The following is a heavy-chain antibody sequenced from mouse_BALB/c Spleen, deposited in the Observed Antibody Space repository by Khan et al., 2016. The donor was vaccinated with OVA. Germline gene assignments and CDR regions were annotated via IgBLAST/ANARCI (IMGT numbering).Heavy chain of an antibody. Sequence: EVQLQESGGGLVQPGGSRKLSCAASGFTFSDYGLAWVRQAPGKGPEWVAFISSLAYSIYYTDTVTGRFTISRENAKNTLYLEMSSLRSEDTAMYYCARSWAMDYWGQGTSVTVSS. CDR1: GFTFSDYG. V-gene: IGHV5-15*02. J-gene: IGHJ4*01. CDR3: ARSWAMDY. CDR2: ISSLAYSI.